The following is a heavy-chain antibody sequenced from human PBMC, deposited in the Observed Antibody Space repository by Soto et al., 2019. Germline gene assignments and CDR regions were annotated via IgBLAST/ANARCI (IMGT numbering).Heavy chain of an antibody. CDR1: GRSGSGCY. D-gene: IGHD2-15*01. Sequence: SETLSLTCAVYGRSGSGCYWSWIRKPPGKGLEWIGEINHSGSTSYNPSLKSRVTISVDTSKNQFSLKLSSVTAADTAVYYCAVSGYCSGGSCYRFDYWGQGTLVTVS. J-gene: IGHJ4*02. CDR2: INHSGST. V-gene: IGHV4-34*01. CDR3: AVSGYCSGGSCYRFDY.